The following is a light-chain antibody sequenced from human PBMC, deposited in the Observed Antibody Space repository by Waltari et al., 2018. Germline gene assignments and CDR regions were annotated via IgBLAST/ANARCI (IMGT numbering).Light chain of an antibody. CDR2: YDR. CDR1: NIGSKS. J-gene: IGLJ2*01. V-gene: IGLV3-21*04. CDR3: QVWDSSSDHVV. Sequence: SYVLTQPPSESVAPGKTARITCGGKNIGSKSVHWYQQKPGQAPVLGIYYDRERPAVVPERFDGTKYGNTATLTISRAEAGDEADYYCQVWDSSSDHVVFGGGTKLTVL.